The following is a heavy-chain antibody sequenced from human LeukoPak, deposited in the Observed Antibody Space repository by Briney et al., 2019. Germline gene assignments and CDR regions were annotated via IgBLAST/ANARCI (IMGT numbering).Heavy chain of an antibody. V-gene: IGHV4-34*01. CDR2: INHSGST. J-gene: IGHJ4*02. CDR1: GGSFSGYY. D-gene: IGHD3-10*01. Sequence: PSETLSLTCAVYGGSFSGYYWSWIRQPPGKGLEWIGEINHSGSTNYNPSLKSRVTISVDRSKNQFSLKLSSVTAADTAVYYCARGPDYYGSGSPFDYWGQGTLVTVSS. CDR3: ARGPDYYGSGSPFDY.